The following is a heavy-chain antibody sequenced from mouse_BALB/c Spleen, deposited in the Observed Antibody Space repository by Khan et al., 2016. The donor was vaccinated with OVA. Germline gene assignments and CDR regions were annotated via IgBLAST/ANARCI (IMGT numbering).Heavy chain of an antibody. CDR3: ARHNYGPFAY. J-gene: IGHJ3*01. Sequence: EVELVESGGGLVKPGGPLKLSCAASGFTFSTYAVSWVRQTPEKRLEWVATINSGGDYNYYPDSVKGRFTNSRDNAKNTLYLQMSSLVSEDTAMYYCARHNYGPFAYWGQGTLVTVSA. D-gene: IGHD1-1*01. V-gene: IGHV5-9-3*01. CDR1: GFTFSTYA. CDR2: INSGGDYN.